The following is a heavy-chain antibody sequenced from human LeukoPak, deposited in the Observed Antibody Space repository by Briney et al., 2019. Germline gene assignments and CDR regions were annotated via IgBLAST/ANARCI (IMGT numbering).Heavy chain of an antibody. CDR2: ISSNGGST. V-gene: IGHV3-64*01. CDR3: ARQTSGSYYRGSYYYYMDV. Sequence: GGSLRLSCAASGFTFSSYAMHWVRQAPGKGLEYVSAISSNGGSTYYANSVKGRFTISRDNSKNTLYLQMGSLKASDTAMYYCARQTSGSYYRGSYYYYMDVWGKGTTVTISS. J-gene: IGHJ6*03. CDR1: GFTFSSYA. D-gene: IGHD1-26*01.